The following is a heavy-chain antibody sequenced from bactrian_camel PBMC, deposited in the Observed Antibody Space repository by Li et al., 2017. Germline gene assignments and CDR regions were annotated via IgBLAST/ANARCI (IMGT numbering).Heavy chain of an antibody. CDR2: INNSGGST. J-gene: IGHJ4*01. CDR3: AKWPWEYGGRWFSSDVGD. D-gene: IGHD6*01. Sequence: DVQLVESGGGLVQPGGSLRLSCAGSGFTFSSYGMSWVRQAPGRGLEWVSAINNSGGSTFYADSVKGRFTISRDNAQNTVYLQLSSLKTEDMAMYYCAKWPWEYGGRWFSSDVGDRGQGTQVTVS. V-gene: IGHV3S40*01. CDR1: GFTFSSYG.